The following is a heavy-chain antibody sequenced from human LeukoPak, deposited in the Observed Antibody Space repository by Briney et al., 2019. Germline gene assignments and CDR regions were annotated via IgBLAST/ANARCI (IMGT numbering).Heavy chain of an antibody. V-gene: IGHV3-23*01. CDR2: ISGSGGST. CDR1: GFTFSSYG. CDR3: AKDQERYFDWLLSAFDY. D-gene: IGHD3-9*01. J-gene: IGHJ4*02. Sequence: GGTLRLSCAASGFTFSSYGMSWVRQAPGKGLEWVSAISGSGGSTYYADSVKGRFTISRDNSKNTLYLQMNSLRAEDTAVYYCAKDQERYFDWLLSAFDYWGQGTLVTVSS.